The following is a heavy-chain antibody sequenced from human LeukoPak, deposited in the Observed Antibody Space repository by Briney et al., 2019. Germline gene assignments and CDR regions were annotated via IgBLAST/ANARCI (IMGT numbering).Heavy chain of an antibody. J-gene: IGHJ4*02. CDR2: VYDIGST. Sequence: SETLSLTCTVSGGSISTYYWSWIRQTPGKGLEWIGYVYDIGSTKYNPSLKSRVTISVDTSKNQFSLRLSSVTAADTAVYYCARGGVLKSVDYWGQGTLVAVSS. V-gene: IGHV4-59*01. D-gene: IGHD3-16*01. CDR1: GGSISTYY. CDR3: ARGGVLKSVDY.